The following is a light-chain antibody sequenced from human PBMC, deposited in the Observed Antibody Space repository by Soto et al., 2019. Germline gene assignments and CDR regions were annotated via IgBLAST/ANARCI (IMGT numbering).Light chain of an antibody. CDR1: QSVSSN. CDR3: QQYNNCPPS. V-gene: IGKV3-15*01. CDR2: GAS. J-gene: IGKJ1*01. Sequence: EIVMTQSPATLSKSPGERVTLSCRASQSVSSNLAWYQQKPGQAPRLLIYGASTRATGSPARFSGSGSGTEFTLTISSLQSEDFAIHYCQQYNNCPPSFGQGTKVEIK.